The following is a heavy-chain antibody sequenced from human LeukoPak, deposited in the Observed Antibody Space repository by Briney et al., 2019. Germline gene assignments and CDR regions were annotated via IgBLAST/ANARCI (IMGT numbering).Heavy chain of an antibody. CDR2: MNPNSGNT. Sequence: ASVKVSCKASGYTFTSYDINWVRQATGQGLEWMGRMNPNSGNTGYAQKFQGRVTITRNTSISTAYMELSSLRSEDTAVYYCARESSGYSDAFDIWGQGTMVTVSS. V-gene: IGHV1-8*03. CDR3: ARESSGYSDAFDI. J-gene: IGHJ3*02. CDR1: GYTFTSYD. D-gene: IGHD3-22*01.